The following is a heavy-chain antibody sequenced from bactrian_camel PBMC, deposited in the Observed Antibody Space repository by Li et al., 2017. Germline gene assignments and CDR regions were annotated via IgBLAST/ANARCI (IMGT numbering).Heavy chain of an antibody. CDR1: GATYSTYC. Sequence: HVQLVESGGGSVQAGGSLRLSCAASGATYSTYCMGWFRRAPGKEREGVAAISRDTERYYADFVKGRFTISKDYAKTTLYLQLNSLKTEDAAVYYCTRGWRSRSPGRPSSQGTQVTVS. D-gene: IGHD7*01. V-gene: IGHV3S55*01. J-gene: IGHJ4*01. CDR2: ISRDTER.